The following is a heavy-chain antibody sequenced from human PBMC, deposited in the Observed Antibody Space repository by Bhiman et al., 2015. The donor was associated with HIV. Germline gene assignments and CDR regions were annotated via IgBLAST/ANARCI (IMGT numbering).Heavy chain of an antibody. D-gene: IGHD6-6*01. J-gene: IGHJ5*02. CDR3: ARGSSSSLSVERFDP. CDR1: GFTFSSYA. CDR2: ISSSSSYI. V-gene: IGHV3-21*01. Sequence: VQLVESGGGVVQPGRSLRLSCAASGFTFSSYAMHWVRQAPGKGLEWVSSISSSSSYIYYADSVKGRFTISRDNAKNSLFLQMNSLRAEDTAVYYCARGSSSSLSVERFDPWGQGTLVTVSS.